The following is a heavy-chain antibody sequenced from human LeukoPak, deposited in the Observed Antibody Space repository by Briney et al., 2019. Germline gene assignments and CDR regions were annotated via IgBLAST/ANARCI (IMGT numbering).Heavy chain of an antibody. J-gene: IGHJ3*02. V-gene: IGHV3-23*01. CDR1: GFTFSSYA. CDR2: ISGSGGST. Sequence: GGSLRLSCAASGFTFSSYAMSWVRQAPVKGLEWVSAISGSGGSTYYADSVKGRFTISRDNSKNTLYLQMNSLRAEDTAVYYCAKGSEYYYDSGAFDIWGQGTMVTVSS. CDR3: AKGSEYYYDSGAFDI. D-gene: IGHD3-22*01.